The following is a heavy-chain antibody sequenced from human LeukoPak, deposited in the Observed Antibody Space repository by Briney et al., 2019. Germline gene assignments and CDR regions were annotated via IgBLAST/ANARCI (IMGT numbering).Heavy chain of an antibody. J-gene: IGHJ4*02. CDR1: GFTFSTHG. CDR3: AKDLSAGVFDY. V-gene: IGHV3-30*02. CDR2: IRYDGSIQ. Sequence: GGSLRLSCAASGFTFSTHGMHWVRQAPGKGLEWVAFIRYDGSIQYYADSVKGRFTVSRDNSKNTLYLQMNSLRAEDTAVYYCAKDLSAGVFDYWGQGAPVTVSS. D-gene: IGHD3-10*01.